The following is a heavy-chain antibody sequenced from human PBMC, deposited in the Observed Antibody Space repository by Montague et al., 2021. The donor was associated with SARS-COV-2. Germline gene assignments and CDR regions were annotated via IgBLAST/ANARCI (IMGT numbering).Heavy chain of an antibody. CDR3: VRIAEDSSNFDAFDT. D-gene: IGHD1-1*01. CDR2: IDWDDDK. CDR1: GGSISSYYW. J-gene: IGHJ3*02. Sequence: TLSLTCTVSGGSISSYYWSWIRQPPGKAPEWLALIDWDDDKFYISSLRTRLTISKDTSKNLVVLTMTNMDPVDTATYYCVRIAEDSSNFDAFDTWGQGAPVIVSA. V-gene: IGHV2-70*18.